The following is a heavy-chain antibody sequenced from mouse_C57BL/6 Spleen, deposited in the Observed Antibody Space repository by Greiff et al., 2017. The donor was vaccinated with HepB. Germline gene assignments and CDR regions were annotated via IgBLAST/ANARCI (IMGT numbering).Heavy chain of an antibody. CDR1: GYAFTNYL. V-gene: IGHV1-54*01. Sequence: VQLQQSGAELVRPGTSVKVSCKASGYAFTNYLIEWVKQRPGQGLEWIGVINPGSGGTNYTEKFKGKATLTADKSSSTAYMQLRSLTSEDSAVFFCERERGSYRYFDVWGTGTTVTVSS. J-gene: IGHJ1*03. CDR3: ERERGSYRYFDV. D-gene: IGHD1-1*01. CDR2: INPGSGGT.